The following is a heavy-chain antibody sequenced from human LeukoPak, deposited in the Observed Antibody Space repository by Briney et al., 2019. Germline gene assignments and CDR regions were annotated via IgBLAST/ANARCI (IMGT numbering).Heavy chain of an antibody. CDR3: ARDLHYGGYSPFDY. CDR1: GYTLTELS. J-gene: IGHJ4*02. CDR2: FDPEDGET. Sequence: ASVKVSCKVSGYTLTELSMHWVRQAPGKGLEWMGGFDPEDGETIYAQKFQGRVTMTEDTSTDTAYMELSSLRSEDTAVYYCARDLHYGGYSPFDYWGQGTLVTVSS. D-gene: IGHD5-12*01. V-gene: IGHV1-24*01.